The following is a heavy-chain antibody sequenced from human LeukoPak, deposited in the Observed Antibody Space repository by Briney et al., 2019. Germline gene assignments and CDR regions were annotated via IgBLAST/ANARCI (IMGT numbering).Heavy chain of an antibody. V-gene: IGHV4-59*01. CDR2: VYYGGST. D-gene: IGHD5-12*01. Sequence: SETLSLTCAVSGASINDCYWTWIRQPPGKGLEWIGYVYYGGSTNYNPSLKSRVSMSVDTSKNQFSLTLTSVTVADTAFYYCARGGIRGYSAFDNLDFWGLGTHVTVSS. J-gene: IGHJ4*02. CDR1: GASINDCY. CDR3: ARGGIRGYSAFDNLDF.